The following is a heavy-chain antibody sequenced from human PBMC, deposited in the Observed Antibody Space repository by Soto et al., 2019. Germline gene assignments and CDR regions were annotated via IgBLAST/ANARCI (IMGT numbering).Heavy chain of an antibody. CDR1: GGSFSGYY. Sequence: SETLSLTCAVYGGSFSGYYWSWIRQPPGKGLEWIGEINHSGSTNYNPSLKSRVTISVDTSKNQFSLKLSSVTAADTAVYYCARGRGGNGSGGYWNYWGQGTLVTVSS. V-gene: IGHV4-34*01. CDR3: ARGRGGNGSGGYWNY. CDR2: INHSGST. D-gene: IGHD3-10*01. J-gene: IGHJ4*02.